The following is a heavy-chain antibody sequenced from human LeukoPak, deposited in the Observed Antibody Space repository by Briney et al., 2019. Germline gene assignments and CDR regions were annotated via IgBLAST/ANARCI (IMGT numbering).Heavy chain of an antibody. CDR3: ARFNWELKHYYYYYMDV. D-gene: IGHD7-27*01. V-gene: IGHV4-34*01. Sequence: SETLSLTCAVYGGSFSGYYWTWIRQPPGKGLEWIGEMNHSGSANYNPSLKSRVTISVDTSKNQCSLRLSSVTAADTAVFYCARFNWELKHYYYYYMDVWGKGTTVTVSS. CDR2: MNHSGSA. J-gene: IGHJ6*03. CDR1: GGSFSGYY.